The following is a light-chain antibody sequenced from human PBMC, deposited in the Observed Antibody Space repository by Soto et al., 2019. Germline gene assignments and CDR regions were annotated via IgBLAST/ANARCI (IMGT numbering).Light chain of an antibody. Sequence: DIVMTQSPDSLAVSLGERATSNCKSSQSVLFSSNNKNYLAWYQQKPGQPPKLLIYWASTRESGVPDRFSGSGSGTDFTLTISSLQAGDAAVYFCQQYYITPLTFGGGTRLEI. V-gene: IGKV4-1*01. CDR1: QSVLFSSNNKNY. J-gene: IGKJ4*01. CDR3: QQYYITPLT. CDR2: WAS.